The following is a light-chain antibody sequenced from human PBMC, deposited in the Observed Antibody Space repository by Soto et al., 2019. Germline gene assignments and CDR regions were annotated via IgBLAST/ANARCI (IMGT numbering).Light chain of an antibody. CDR2: AAS. CDR1: QSISRY. V-gene: IGKV1-39*01. Sequence: DIQMTQSPSSLSASVGDRVSITCRASQSISRYLNWYQQKPGRAPQLLMYAASSLQGGVPSRFSGSGSGTDFTLIISTLQPEDFATYFCHQSFSAPQTFGQGTKVDIK. J-gene: IGKJ1*01. CDR3: HQSFSAPQT.